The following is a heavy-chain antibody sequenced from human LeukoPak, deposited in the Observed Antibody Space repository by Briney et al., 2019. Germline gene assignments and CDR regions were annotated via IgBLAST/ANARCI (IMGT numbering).Heavy chain of an antibody. J-gene: IGHJ4*02. CDR1: GFTVSSNY. D-gene: IGHD1-14*01. CDR3: TKDRSGRETGNQRDDY. V-gene: IGHV3-66*01. Sequence: GGSLRLSCAASGFTVSSNYMSWVRQAPGKGLEWVSVIYSGGKTYHADSVKGRFTISRDNSRSTLYLQMNSLRADGTAVYFCTKDRSGRETGNQRDDYWGQGTLVTVSS. CDR2: IYSGGKT.